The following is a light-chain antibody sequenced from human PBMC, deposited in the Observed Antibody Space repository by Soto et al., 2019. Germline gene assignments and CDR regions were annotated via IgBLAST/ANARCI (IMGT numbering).Light chain of an antibody. CDR2: DAT. CDR1: QHVNNF. Sequence: EVVLTQSPASLSLSPGERATFSCRASQHVNNFLAWYQQKPGQAPRLLIYDATNRATGIPARFSGSGSGTDFTLTISSLVSEDFASYYWQQRSNWPTLGQGTRLEIK. J-gene: IGKJ5*01. CDR3: QQRSNWPT. V-gene: IGKV3-11*01.